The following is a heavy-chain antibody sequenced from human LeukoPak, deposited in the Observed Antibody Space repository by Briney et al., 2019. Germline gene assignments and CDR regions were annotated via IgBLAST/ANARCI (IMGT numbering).Heavy chain of an antibody. Sequence: GASVKVSCKASGYTFTSYYMHWVRQAPGQGLEWMGIINPSGGSTSYAQKFQGRVTMTRDTSTSTVYMELSSLRSEDTAVYYCARDKTAYDSSGFEYFRHWGQGTLVTVSS. J-gene: IGHJ1*01. V-gene: IGHV1-46*01. CDR1: GYTFTSYY. CDR2: INPSGGST. D-gene: IGHD3-22*01. CDR3: ARDKTAYDSSGFEYFRH.